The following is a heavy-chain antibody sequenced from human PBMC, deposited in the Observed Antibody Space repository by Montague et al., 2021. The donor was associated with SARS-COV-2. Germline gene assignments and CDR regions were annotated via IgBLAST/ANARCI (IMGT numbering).Heavy chain of an antibody. CDR3: TREASVVRGVVSRTDSFDV. CDR1: GFTFSDYS. D-gene: IGHD3-10*01. J-gene: IGHJ3*01. V-gene: IGHV3-49*03. CDR2: IRVSTFGGTT. Sequence: SLRLSCATSGFTFSDYSMGWFRQAPGQGLECVGFIRVSTFGGTTEYAASVKGRFTVSRDDSKSIAYLQMNNLKTEDTAIYYCTREASVVRGVVSRTDSFDVWGQGTKVTVSS.